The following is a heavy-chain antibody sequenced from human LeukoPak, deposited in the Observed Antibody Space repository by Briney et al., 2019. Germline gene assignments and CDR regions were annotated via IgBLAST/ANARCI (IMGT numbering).Heavy chain of an antibody. D-gene: IGHD2/OR15-2a*01. Sequence: ASVKVSCTASGYTFSDYYIHWLRQAPGQGLEWMGWINPKSGVTNFAQYFQGRVTMTRDTFSTTVYMELTRLRSDDTAVYYCARPLGSLKEYWWFDPWGQGTLVTVSS. J-gene: IGHJ5*02. CDR2: INPKSGVT. CDR3: ARPLGSLKEYWWFDP. V-gene: IGHV1-2*02. CDR1: GYTFSDYY.